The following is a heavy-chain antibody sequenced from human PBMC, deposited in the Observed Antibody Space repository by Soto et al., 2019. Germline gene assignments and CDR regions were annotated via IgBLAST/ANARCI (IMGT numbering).Heavy chain of an antibody. CDR3: AGTRDDFWSGYYSNPRYWFDP. CDR1: GGTFSSYA. Sequence: GASVKVSRKASGGTFSSYAISWVRQAPGQRGEWMGGIIPIFGTANYVQKFHGRVTITADESTSTAYRELSSLRSEHTAVYYCAGTRDDFWSGYYSNPRYWFDPWGQGTLVTVSS. V-gene: IGHV1-69*01. CDR2: IIPIFGTA. J-gene: IGHJ5*02. D-gene: IGHD3-3*01.